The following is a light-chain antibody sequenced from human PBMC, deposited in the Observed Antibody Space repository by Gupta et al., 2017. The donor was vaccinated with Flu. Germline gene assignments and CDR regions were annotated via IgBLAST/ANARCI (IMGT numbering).Light chain of an antibody. V-gene: IGLV2-14*01. Sequence: QSALTQPASVSGSPGQSITISCTGTSSDVGDYNYVSWYQQHPGKAPKLRIYGVSNRPSGISNRFSGSKSGTTASLTISGLQAEDEADYYCISYTSSSTWVFGGGTKLTVL. CDR2: GVS. J-gene: IGLJ3*02. CDR3: ISYTSSSTWV. CDR1: SSDVGDYNY.